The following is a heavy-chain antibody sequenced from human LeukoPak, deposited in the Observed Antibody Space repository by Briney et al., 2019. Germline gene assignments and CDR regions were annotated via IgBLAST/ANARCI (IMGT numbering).Heavy chain of an antibody. V-gene: IGHV3-33*01. D-gene: IGHD3-10*01. CDR3: ASAPYGSGTFLDY. CDR2: IWYDGSDK. CDR1: GFTFSSSG. Sequence: GGSLRLSCAASGFTFSSSGMHWVRQAPGKGLEWVAVIWYDGSDKYSADSVKGRFTISRDTSKNTLYLQMNSLRAEDTAVYYCASAPYGSGTFLDYWGQGTLVTVSS. J-gene: IGHJ4*02.